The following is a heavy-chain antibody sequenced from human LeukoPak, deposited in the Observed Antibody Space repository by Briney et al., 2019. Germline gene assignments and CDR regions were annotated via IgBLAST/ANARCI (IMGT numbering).Heavy chain of an antibody. V-gene: IGHV1-69*13. CDR1: GGTFSSYA. CDR2: VTPIFGTA. J-gene: IGHJ4*02. D-gene: IGHD3-10*01. Sequence: GASVKVSCKASGGTFSSYAISWVRQAPGQGLEWMGGVTPIFGTANYAQKFQGRVTITADESTNTAYMELNSLRSEDTAVYYCARCRTPYNNYYFDYWGQGTLVTVSS. CDR3: ARCRTPYNNYYFDY.